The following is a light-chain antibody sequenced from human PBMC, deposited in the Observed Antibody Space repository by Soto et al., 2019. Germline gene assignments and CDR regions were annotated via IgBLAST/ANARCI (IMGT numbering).Light chain of an antibody. CDR2: DIS. V-gene: IGKV3-20*01. CDR1: QSIARTY. J-gene: IGKJ5*01. CDR3: QQYGYSPIT. Sequence: EVVLTQSPGTLSLSPGERATLSCRASQSIARTYLAWYQQKPGQAPRLLIYDISTRATGIPDRFSDSGSGTDFTLTISGLETEDFAVYYCQQYGYSPITFGQGTRLEIK.